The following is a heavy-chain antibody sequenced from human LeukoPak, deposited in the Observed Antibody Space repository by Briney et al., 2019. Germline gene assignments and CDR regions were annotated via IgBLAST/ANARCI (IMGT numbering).Heavy chain of an antibody. CDR2: ITADGGDT. J-gene: IGHJ4*02. CDR3: ARDGGGYGDYVGYFDY. V-gene: IGHV3-23*01. CDR1: GFTFSSYA. Sequence: GGSLRLSCAASGFTFSSYAMSWVRQTPEKGLDWVSAITADGGDTFHADSVKGRFTISRDNSKNTLYLQMNSLRAEDTAVYYCARDGGGYGDYVGYFDYWGQGTLVTVSS. D-gene: IGHD4-17*01.